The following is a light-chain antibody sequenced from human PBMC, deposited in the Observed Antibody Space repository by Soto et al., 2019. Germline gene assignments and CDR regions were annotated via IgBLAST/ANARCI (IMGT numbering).Light chain of an antibody. CDR3: QQYHSYWT. CDR2: DAS. Sequence: DIQMTQYPSTLSASVGERVTISCRASQSVNNWLAWYQRKPGKAPKLLIHDASTLASGIPSRFSGSGSGTEFTLTISSLQPDHFATYYCQQYHSYWTFGQGTKVEIK. V-gene: IGKV1-5*01. J-gene: IGKJ1*01. CDR1: QSVNNW.